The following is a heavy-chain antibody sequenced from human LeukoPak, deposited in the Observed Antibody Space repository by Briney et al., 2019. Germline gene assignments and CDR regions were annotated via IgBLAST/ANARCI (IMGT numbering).Heavy chain of an antibody. CDR3: AKDKSYGSGSYQFDF. V-gene: IGHV3-23*01. J-gene: IGHJ4*02. Sequence: GGSLRLSCAASGFTFSGYAMSWVRQAPGKGLEWVSGITGSGGSTHYSDSVDGRFTISRDNSNNMLYLQMSSLRADDTAVYYCAKDKSYGSGSYQFDFWGQGTLVTVSS. CDR2: ITGSGGST. D-gene: IGHD3-10*01. CDR1: GFTFSGYA.